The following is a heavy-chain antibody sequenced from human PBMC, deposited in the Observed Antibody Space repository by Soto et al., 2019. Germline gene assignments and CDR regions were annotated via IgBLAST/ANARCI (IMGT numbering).Heavy chain of an antibody. CDR3: AREVYFFGSGTSPPPRYYGMDV. CDR2: INAGNGNT. J-gene: IGHJ6*02. CDR1: GYTFTSYA. V-gene: IGHV1-3*01. D-gene: IGHD3-10*01. Sequence: ASVKVSCKASGYTFTSYAMHWVRQAPGQRLEWMGWINAGNGNTKYSQKFQGRVTITRDTSASTAYMELSSLRSEDTAVYFCAREVYFFGSGTSPPPRYYGMDVWGQGTTVTVSS.